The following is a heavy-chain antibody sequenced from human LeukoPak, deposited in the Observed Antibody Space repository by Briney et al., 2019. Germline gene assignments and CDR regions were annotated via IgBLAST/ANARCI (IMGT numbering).Heavy chain of an antibody. CDR3: ASTTLWSGYFYGMDV. CDR2: INTDGTII. CDR1: GFTFSSYW. Sequence: GGPLRLSCAASGFTFSSYWMHWVRQTPGRGLVWVARINTDGTIIDYADSVKGRFTISRDNSKNTLYLQMNSLRAEDTAVYYCASTTLWSGYFYGMDVWGQGTTVTVSS. D-gene: IGHD3-3*01. J-gene: IGHJ6*02. V-gene: IGHV3-74*01.